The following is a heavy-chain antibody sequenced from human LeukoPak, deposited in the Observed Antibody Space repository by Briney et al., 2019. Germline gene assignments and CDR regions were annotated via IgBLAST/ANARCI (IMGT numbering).Heavy chain of an antibody. Sequence: GGSLRLSCAASGFTFSSYAMSWVRQAPGKGLEWVSAISGSGGSTYYADSVKGRFTISRDNSKNTLYLQMNSLRAEDTAVYYCAKDQEXXXXXXXXPXDXWGQXXLVTVSS. CDR1: GFTFSSYA. D-gene: IGHD3-10*01. J-gene: IGHJ4*02. V-gene: IGHV3-23*01. CDR2: ISGSGGST. CDR3: AKDQEXXXXXXXXPXDX.